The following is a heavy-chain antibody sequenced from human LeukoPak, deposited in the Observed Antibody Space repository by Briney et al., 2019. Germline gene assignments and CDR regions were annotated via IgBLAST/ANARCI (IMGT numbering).Heavy chain of an antibody. J-gene: IGHJ4*02. D-gene: IGHD5-24*01. V-gene: IGHV3-48*01. CDR2: IGIDSGNT. CDR3: ARDYKYAFDN. Sequence: GGSLRLSYAASGFTFSDYSMNWVRQAPGKGLEWISYIGIDSGNTNYADSVKGRFTISGDKAKNSLYLQITRVRVEDTAVYYCARDYKYAFDNWGQGTLVTVSS. CDR1: GFTFSDYS.